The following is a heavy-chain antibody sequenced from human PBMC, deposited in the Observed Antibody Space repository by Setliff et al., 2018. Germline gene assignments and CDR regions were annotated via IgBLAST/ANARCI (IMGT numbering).Heavy chain of an antibody. V-gene: IGHV1-18*01. CDR3: VRGPGPSVVVAMPFDR. CDR2: ISPYNEKT. Sequence: ASVKVSCKTSGYNFITFGISWVRQAPGQGLEWMGWISPYNEKTNYAEKFQGRVTMTTDTSTTTVYMEVASLRSDDTAVYYCVRGPGPSVVVAMPFDRWGQGTLVTVTS. J-gene: IGHJ4*02. D-gene: IGHD5-12*01. CDR1: GYNFITFG.